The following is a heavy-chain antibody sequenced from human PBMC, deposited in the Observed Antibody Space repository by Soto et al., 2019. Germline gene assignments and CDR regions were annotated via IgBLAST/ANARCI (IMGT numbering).Heavy chain of an antibody. Sequence: GESLKISCKGSGYSFTSYWIGWVRQMPGKGLEWVGTIYPGDSDTRYSPSLPGQVTISADKSINTAYLHWSSLKASDTAMYFCTRLPDGTGSTPNFDYWGQGTQVTVSS. CDR2: IYPGDSDT. CDR1: GYSFTSYW. D-gene: IGHD1-7*01. CDR3: TRLPDGTGSTPNFDY. V-gene: IGHV5-51*01. J-gene: IGHJ4*02.